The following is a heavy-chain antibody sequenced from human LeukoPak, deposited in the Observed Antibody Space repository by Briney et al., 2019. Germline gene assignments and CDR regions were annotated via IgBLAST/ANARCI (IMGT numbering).Heavy chain of an antibody. CDR3: ARAQDGDYPFDY. J-gene: IGHJ4*02. V-gene: IGHV1-69*04. CDR1: GGTFSSYA. D-gene: IGHD4-17*01. CDR2: IIPILGIA. Sequence: ASVKVSCKASGGTFSSYAISWVRQAPGQGLEWMGRIIPILGIANYAQKFQGRVTITADKSTSTAYMELSSLRSEDTAVYYCARAQDGDYPFDYWGQGTLVTVSS.